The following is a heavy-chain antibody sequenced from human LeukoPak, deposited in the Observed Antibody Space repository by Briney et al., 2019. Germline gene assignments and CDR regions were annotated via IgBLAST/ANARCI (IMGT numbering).Heavy chain of an antibody. CDR3: ARGLPKGTNRAFDI. D-gene: IGHD1-14*01. J-gene: IGHJ3*02. CDR2: ISAYNGNT. CDR1: GYTFTSYY. Sequence: ASVKVSCKASGYTFTSYYMHWVRQVPGQGLEGMGWISAYNGNTNYAQKLQGRVTMTTDTSTSTAYMELRSLRSDDTAVYYCARGLPKGTNRAFDIWGQGTMVTVSS. V-gene: IGHV1-18*04.